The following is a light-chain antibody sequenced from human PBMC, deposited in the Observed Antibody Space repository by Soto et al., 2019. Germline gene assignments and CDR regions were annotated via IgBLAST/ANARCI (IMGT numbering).Light chain of an antibody. Sequence: QSALTQPASVSGSPGQSITISCTGTNSDVGGYDYVSWYQQHPDKAPKFMIYEVTNRPSGVSHRFSGSKSGNTASLTISGLQAEDEADYYCSSYTTTSTYVFGTGTQLTVL. CDR1: NSDVGGYDY. V-gene: IGLV2-14*01. CDR3: SSYTTTSTYV. CDR2: EVT. J-gene: IGLJ1*01.